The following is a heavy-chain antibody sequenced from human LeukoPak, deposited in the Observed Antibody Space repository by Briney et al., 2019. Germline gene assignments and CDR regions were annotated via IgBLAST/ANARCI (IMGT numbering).Heavy chain of an antibody. CDR2: VYYSGST. CDR3: TAGEYYYDSSGYLPYFDY. D-gene: IGHD3-22*01. J-gene: IGHJ4*02. CDR1: GGSISSYY. V-gene: IGHV4-59*01. Sequence: SETLSLTCTVSGGSISSYYWSWIRQPPGKGLEWIGYVYYSGSTNYNPSLKSRVTISVDTSKYQFSLKLSSVTAADTAVYYCTAGEYYYDSSGYLPYFDYWGQGTLVTVSS.